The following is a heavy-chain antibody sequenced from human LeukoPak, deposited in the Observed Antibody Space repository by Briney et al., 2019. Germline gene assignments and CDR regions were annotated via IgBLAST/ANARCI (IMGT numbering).Heavy chain of an antibody. D-gene: IGHD2-2*01. CDR3: ARDVEVYCSSTSCYIVDY. J-gene: IGHJ4*02. V-gene: IGHV1-2*02. Sequence: ASVKVSCEASGYTFTGYYMHWVRQAPGQGLEWMGGINLNSGGTNYAQKFPGRVTMTRDTSISTAYMELSRLRSDDTAVYYCARDVEVYCSSTSCYIVDYWGQGTLVTVSS. CDR1: GYTFTGYY. CDR2: INLNSGGT.